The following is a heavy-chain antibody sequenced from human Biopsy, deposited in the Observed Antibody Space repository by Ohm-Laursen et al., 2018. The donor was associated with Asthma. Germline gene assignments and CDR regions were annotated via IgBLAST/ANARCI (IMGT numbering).Heavy chain of an antibody. J-gene: IGHJ6*02. CDR1: GFTFGAFW. Sequence: SLRLSCAASGFTFGAFWMSWGRQTPGKGLEWVAVISYDGTNKDYADSVKGRFTFSRDNSQNTLSLEMNSLRVEDTAVYYCARDLRSDNWNPWGMDVWGLGTTVTVAS. D-gene: IGHD1-20*01. CDR2: ISYDGTNK. CDR3: ARDLRSDNWNPWGMDV. V-gene: IGHV3-30*03.